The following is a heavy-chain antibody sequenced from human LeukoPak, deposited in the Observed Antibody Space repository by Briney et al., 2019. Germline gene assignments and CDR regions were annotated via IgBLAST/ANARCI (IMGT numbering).Heavy chain of an antibody. CDR1: GYTFTDYG. CDR3: ARDHALWSNCFDY. D-gene: IGHD2/OR15-2a*01. V-gene: IGHV1-18*01. CDR2: ISARNGNT. J-gene: IGHJ4*02. Sequence: ASVKVSCKASGYTFTDYGITWVRQAPGQGLEWMGWISARNGNTNYSQRLQGRVTMTTDTPTSTAYMELRSLTSDDTAVYYCARDHALWSNCFDYWGQGTLVTVSS.